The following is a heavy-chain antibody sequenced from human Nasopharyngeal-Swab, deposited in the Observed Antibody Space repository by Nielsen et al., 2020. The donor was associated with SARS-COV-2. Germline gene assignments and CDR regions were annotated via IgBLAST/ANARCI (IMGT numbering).Heavy chain of an antibody. Sequence: GESLKISCAASGFTVSSNYMSWVRQAPGKELEWVSVIYSGDSTYYADSVKGRFTISRDNSKNTLYLQMNSLRAEDTAVYYCARYSSSWYYFDYWGQGTLVTVSS. J-gene: IGHJ4*02. CDR2: IYSGDST. CDR1: GFTVSSNY. V-gene: IGHV3-66*02. D-gene: IGHD6-13*01. CDR3: ARYSSSWYYFDY.